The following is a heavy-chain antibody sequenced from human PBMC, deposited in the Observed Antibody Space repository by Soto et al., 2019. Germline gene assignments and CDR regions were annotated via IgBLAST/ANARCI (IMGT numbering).Heavy chain of an antibody. CDR3: SRGGGIGEVPGVRRAFDI. V-gene: IGHV3-33*08. CDR1: GFTFSSYG. D-gene: IGHD2-2*01. CDR2: IRNDGSSK. J-gene: IGHJ3*02. Sequence: VQLVESGGGVVQPGRSLRLSCAASGFTFSSYGMRWVRQAPGKGLEWVADIRNDGSSKYYADSVKGRFTISSDNSKNTLALQMNSLRAEGEAVSYWSRGGGIGEVPGVRRAFDIWGQGTMVTVSS.